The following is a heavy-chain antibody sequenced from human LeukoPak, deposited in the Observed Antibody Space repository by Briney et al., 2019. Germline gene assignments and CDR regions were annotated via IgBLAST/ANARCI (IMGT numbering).Heavy chain of an antibody. CDR3: ARTSAGQYDAFDI. Sequence: AAVKVSCKVSGYTLTELSMHWVRQAPVQGLEWMGIINPSGGSTSYAQKFQGRVTMTRDMSTSTVYMELSSLRSEDTAVYYCARTSAGQYDAFDIWGQGTMVTVSS. D-gene: IGHD6-13*01. V-gene: IGHV1-46*01. J-gene: IGHJ3*02. CDR1: GYTLTELS. CDR2: INPSGGST.